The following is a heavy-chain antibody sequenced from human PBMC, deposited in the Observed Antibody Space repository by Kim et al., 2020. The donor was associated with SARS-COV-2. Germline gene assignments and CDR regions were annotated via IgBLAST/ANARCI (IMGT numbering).Heavy chain of an antibody. CDR2: IGTAGDT. J-gene: IGHJ6*02. Sequence: GGSLRLSCAASGFTFSSYDMHWVRQATGKGLEWVSAIGTAGDTYYPGSVKGRFTISRENAKNSLYLQMNSLRAGDTAVYYCARAYYDILTGYYAGVMDVWGQGTTVTVSS. D-gene: IGHD3-9*01. CDR1: GFTFSSYD. CDR3: ARAYYDILTGYYAGVMDV. V-gene: IGHV3-13*04.